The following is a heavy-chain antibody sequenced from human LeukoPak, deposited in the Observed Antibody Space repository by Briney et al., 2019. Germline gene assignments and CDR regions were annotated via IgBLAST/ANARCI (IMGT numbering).Heavy chain of an antibody. J-gene: IGHJ5*02. CDR2: ISGSGGST. Sequence: GGSLRLSCAAAGFTFSSYAMSWVGQAPGKGLEWVSSISGSGGSTFYADSVKGRFTISRDNSKNTLYLQMNSLRAEDTALYYCAKGAAAGRQDPNYNWFDPWGQGTLVTVSS. CDR1: GFTFSSYA. CDR3: AKGAAAGRQDPNYNWFDP. D-gene: IGHD6-13*01. V-gene: IGHV3-23*01.